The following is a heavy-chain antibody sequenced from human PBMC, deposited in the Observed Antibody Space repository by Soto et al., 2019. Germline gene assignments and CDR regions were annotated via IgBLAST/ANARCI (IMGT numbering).Heavy chain of an antibody. D-gene: IGHD3-9*01. Sequence: GGSLRLSCAASGFTFSSYWVSWVRQVPGKGLEWVANIKQDGSEKYYVDSVKGRFTISRDNAKNSLYLQMNSLRAEDTAVYYCARVLRYFDWLFDYWGQGTLVTVSS. CDR2: IKQDGSEK. J-gene: IGHJ4*02. CDR3: ARVLRYFDWLFDY. V-gene: IGHV3-7*01. CDR1: GFTFSSYW.